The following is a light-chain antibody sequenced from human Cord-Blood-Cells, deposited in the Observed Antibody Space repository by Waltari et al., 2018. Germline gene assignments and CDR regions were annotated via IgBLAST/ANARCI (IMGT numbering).Light chain of an antibody. CDR2: GVR. CDR1: SRDVGGYNY. Sequence: QSALPQPRSVSGSPGQSVTISCTGTSRDVGGYNYVSWYQQHPGKAPKLMIYGVRKRPSGVPDRFSGSKSGNTASLNISGLQAEDEADYYCCSYAGSYTWVFGGGTKLTVL. V-gene: IGLV2-11*01. CDR3: CSYAGSYTWV. J-gene: IGLJ3*02.